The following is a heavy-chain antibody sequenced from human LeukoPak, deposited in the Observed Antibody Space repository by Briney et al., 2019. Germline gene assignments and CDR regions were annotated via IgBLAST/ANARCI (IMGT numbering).Heavy chain of an antibody. CDR2: IYYSGST. CDR1: GGSISSYY. CDR3: ARTYYDILTGYCPYWYFDL. D-gene: IGHD3-9*01. Sequence: SETLSLTCTVSGGSISSYYWSWIRQPPGKGLEWIGYIYYSGSTNYNPSLKSRVTISVDTSKNQFSLKLSSVTAADTAVYYCARTYYDILTGYCPYWYFDLWGRGTLVTVSS. J-gene: IGHJ2*01. V-gene: IGHV4-59*01.